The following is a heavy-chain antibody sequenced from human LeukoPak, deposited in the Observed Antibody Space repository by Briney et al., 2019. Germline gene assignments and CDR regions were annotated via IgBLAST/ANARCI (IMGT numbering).Heavy chain of an antibody. CDR1: GFTFSNYW. J-gene: IGHJ4*02. V-gene: IGHV3-7*01. D-gene: IGHD3-22*01. CDR3: ARDLVTTIVVPYDF. CDR2: MNQDGSHI. Sequence: GSLRLSCAASGFTFSNYWMSWVRQAPGKGLEWLANMNQDGSHIYYVDSVKGRFTISRDNAKNSLYLQLDSLRAEDTAVYYCARDLVTTIVVPYDFWGQGTLVTVSS.